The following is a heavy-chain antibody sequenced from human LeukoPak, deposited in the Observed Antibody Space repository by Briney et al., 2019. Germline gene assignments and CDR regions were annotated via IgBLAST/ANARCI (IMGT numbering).Heavy chain of an antibody. J-gene: IGHJ4*02. D-gene: IGHD5-18*01. CDR3: ASGPPTRYSYVY. V-gene: IGHV4-59*01. CDR1: GGSISTYY. CDR2: IYYSGST. Sequence: PSESLSLTSTVSGGSISTYYWSWIRQPPGKGLEWIGYIYYSGSTKNNPSLKSRVTISVDTSKNQFSLKLSSVTAADTAVYYCASGPPTRYSYVYWGQGTLVTVSS.